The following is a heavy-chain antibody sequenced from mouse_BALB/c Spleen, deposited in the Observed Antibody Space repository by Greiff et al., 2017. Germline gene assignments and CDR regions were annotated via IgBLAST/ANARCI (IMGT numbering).Heavy chain of an antibody. D-gene: IGHD3-2*01. CDR3: ARSGQLGPVGFAY. CDR2: INPGSGGT. Sequence: VQLQQSGAELVRPGTSVKVSCKASGYAFTNYLIEWVKQRPGQGLEWIGVINPGSGGTNYNEKFKGKATLTADKSSSTAYMQLSSLTSDDSAVYFCARSGQLGPVGFAYWGQGTLVTVSA. CDR1: GYAFTNYL. J-gene: IGHJ3*01. V-gene: IGHV1-54*01.